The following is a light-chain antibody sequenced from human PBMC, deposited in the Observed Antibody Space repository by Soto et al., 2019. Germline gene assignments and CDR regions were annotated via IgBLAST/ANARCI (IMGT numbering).Light chain of an antibody. V-gene: IGKV1-5*01. Sequence: DIHMTHSLFSLSASLSYSVSITGGASQSISSWLAWYQQKPGKAPKLLIYDASSLESGVPSRFSGSGSGTEFTLTISSLQPDDFATYYCQQYNSYSEWTFGQGTKV. CDR3: QQYNSYSEWT. CDR1: QSISSW. J-gene: IGKJ1*01. CDR2: DAS.